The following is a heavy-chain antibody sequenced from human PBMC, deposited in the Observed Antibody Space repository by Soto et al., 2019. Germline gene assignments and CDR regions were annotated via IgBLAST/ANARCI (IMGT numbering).Heavy chain of an antibody. V-gene: IGHV4-39*01. D-gene: IGHD5-18*01. J-gene: IGHJ1*01. CDR1: GGSISSSSNY. Sequence: PSETLSLTCSVSGGSISSSSNYWGWIRQPPGEGLEWIGTISHSGSTYYNPSLKSRVTIFADTSKNQFSLKLTSVAAADTAVFYFLGYTAATKLQTWCQDALLTISS. CDR2: ISHSGST. CDR3: LGYTAATKLQT.